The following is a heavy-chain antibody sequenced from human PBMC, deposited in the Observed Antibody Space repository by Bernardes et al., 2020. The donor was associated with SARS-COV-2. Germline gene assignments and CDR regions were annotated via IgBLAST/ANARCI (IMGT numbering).Heavy chain of an antibody. V-gene: IGHV4-34*01. CDR2: INPSGST. J-gene: IGHJ6*02. CDR3: ARGKDMITFGGADYYYYYGMDV. CDR1: GGSFSGYY. D-gene: IGHD3-16*01. Sequence: SETLSLTCAVYGGSFSGYYWSWIRQPPGKGLEWIGEINPSGSTNYNPSLKSRVTISVDTSKNQFSLKLSSVTAADTAVYYCARGKDMITFGGADYYYYYGMDVWGQGTTVTVSS.